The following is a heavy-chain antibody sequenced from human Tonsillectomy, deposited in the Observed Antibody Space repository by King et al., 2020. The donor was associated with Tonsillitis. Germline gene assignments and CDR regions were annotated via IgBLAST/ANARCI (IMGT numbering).Heavy chain of an antibody. J-gene: IGHJ4*02. CDR1: GFTFDNYA. CDR3: AKDLTPVLPSAFAY. CDR2: ISWNSGSI. Sequence: VQLVESGGGLVQPGRSLRLSCAASGFTFDNYAMHWVRQAPGKGLEWVSGISWNSGSIGYADSVRGRFTISRDNAKNSLYLQMHSLRAEDTAFYYCAKDLTPVLPSAFAYWGQGTLVTVSS. V-gene: IGHV3-9*01.